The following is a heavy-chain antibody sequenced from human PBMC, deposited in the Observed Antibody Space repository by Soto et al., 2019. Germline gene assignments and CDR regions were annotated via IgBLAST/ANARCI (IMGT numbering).Heavy chain of an antibody. CDR1: GFTFREVY. D-gene: IGHD3-10*01. J-gene: IGHJ1*01. Sequence: QVQLVESGGALVRPGQSLTLSCVASGFTFREVYMSWIRQAPGKGPEYISYISGTSTDTNYADSVRGRFTVSRDNARNSVYLHRSSLRAEDTAIYYCSQYARGGPSWGQGTLVTVSS. V-gene: IGHV3-11*06. CDR3: SQYARGGPS. CDR2: ISGTSTDT.